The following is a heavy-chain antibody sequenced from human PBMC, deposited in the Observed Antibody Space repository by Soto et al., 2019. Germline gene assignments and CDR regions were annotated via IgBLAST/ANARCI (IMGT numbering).Heavy chain of an antibody. J-gene: IGHJ5*02. Sequence: KTSETLSLTCAVSGASISSGDYSWSWVRQPPGKGLEWIGHIHHGGTPYYKASLKSRVTISQDRSKNQFSLSLSSVTAADTAVYYCARVGEAAAEDWFDPWGQGTLVTVSS. V-gene: IGHV4-30-2*01. CDR1: GASISSGDYS. CDR2: IHHGGTP. CDR3: ARVGEAAAEDWFDP. D-gene: IGHD6-13*01.